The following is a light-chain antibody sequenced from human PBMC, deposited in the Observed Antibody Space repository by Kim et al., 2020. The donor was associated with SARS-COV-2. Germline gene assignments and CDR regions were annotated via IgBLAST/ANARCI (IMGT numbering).Light chain of an antibody. CDR1: SSDVGGYKY. Sequence: QSALTQPPSASGSPGQSVTISCTGTSSDVGGYKYVSWYQQYPGKAPKLMIYEVSKRPSGVPERFSGSKSGNTASLTVTGLQAEDEADYYCSSYAGSNTYVFGTGTKVTVL. J-gene: IGLJ1*01. V-gene: IGLV2-8*01. CDR3: SSYAGSNTYV. CDR2: EVS.